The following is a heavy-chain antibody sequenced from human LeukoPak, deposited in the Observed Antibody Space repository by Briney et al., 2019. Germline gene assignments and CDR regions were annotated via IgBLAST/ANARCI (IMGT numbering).Heavy chain of an antibody. CDR1: GYTFTSYG. Sequence: SVKVSCKASGYTFTSYGISWVRQAPGQGLEWMGWISAYNDNTNYAQKLQGRVTMTTDTSTSTAYMDPRSLRSDDTAVYYCARSFGGDFWSGYTDNWFDPWGQGTLVTVSS. CDR3: ARSFGGDFWSGYTDNWFDP. D-gene: IGHD3-3*01. J-gene: IGHJ5*02. CDR2: ISAYNDNT. V-gene: IGHV1-18*01.